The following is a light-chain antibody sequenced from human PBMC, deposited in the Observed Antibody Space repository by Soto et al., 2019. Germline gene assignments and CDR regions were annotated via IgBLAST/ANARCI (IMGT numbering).Light chain of an antibody. Sequence: EIVLTQSPATLSLSQGERATLSCRSSQSVSSYLAWYQQKPGQAPRLLIFGATSRATGVPDRISGSESGTDFTLTISRLEPEDVAGYFWQQYGRSPTTFGQGTKVDIK. CDR3: QQYGRSPTT. CDR2: GAT. J-gene: IGKJ1*01. CDR1: QSVSSY. V-gene: IGKV3-20*01.